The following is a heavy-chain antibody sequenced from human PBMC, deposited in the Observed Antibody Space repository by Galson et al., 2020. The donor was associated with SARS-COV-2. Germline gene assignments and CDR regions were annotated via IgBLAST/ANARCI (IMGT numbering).Heavy chain of an antibody. J-gene: IGHJ5*02. CDR2: IFYSGTT. V-gene: IGHV4-39*07. D-gene: IGHD2-8*02. CDR3: ARESTGGGGGGWFDP. Sequence: SETLSLTCTVSGGSFSSRSYYWVRVRQPPGKGLEWIGSIFYSGTTYYNPSLKSRVTMSVDTSKNLFSVRLISVTAADTAVYYCARESTGGGGGGWFDPWGRGSLVTVSS. CDR1: GGSFSSRSYY.